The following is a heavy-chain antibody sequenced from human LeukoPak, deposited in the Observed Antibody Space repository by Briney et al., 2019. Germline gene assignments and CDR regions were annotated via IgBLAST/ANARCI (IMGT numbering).Heavy chain of an antibody. CDR1: GFKLSSYG. Sequence: GGSLTLSCAASGFKLSSYGMHWVRQAPGKGREGVAVLSYDGRDKYYTDSVKGRFTISRDNYKNTLYLQMNRLRIEDTAVYYCAKDGEGAAASYYFDIWVEGSLVTVFS. D-gene: IGHD7-27*01. J-gene: IGHJ4*02. CDR2: LSYDGRDK. V-gene: IGHV3-30*18. CDR3: AKDGEGAAASYYFDI.